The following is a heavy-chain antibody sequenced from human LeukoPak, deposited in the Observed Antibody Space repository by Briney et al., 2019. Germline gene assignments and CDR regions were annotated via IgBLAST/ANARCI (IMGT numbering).Heavy chain of an antibody. CDR1: GGSISSGDYY. V-gene: IGHV4-30-4*01. J-gene: IGHJ3*02. CDR2: IYYSGST. D-gene: IGHD1-26*01. Sequence: KSSETLSLTCTVSGGSISSGDYYWSWIRQPPGKGLEWIGYIYYSGSTYYNPSLMSRVTISVDTSKNQFSLKLSSVTAADTAVYYCAREGGNRYSGSYIKAFDIWGQGTMVTVSS. CDR3: AREGGNRYSGSYIKAFDI.